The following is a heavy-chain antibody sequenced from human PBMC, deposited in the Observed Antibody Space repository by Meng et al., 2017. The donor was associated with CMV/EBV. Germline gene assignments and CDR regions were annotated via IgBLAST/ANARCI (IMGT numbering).Heavy chain of an antibody. V-gene: IGHV2-5*02. CDR2: IDWDDDK. Sequence: QITLKESGPTLVKPTQTLLMTFTFSGFSRSTSGVGVGWIRQPTGKALEWLALIDWDDDKRYSPSLKSRLTITKDTSKNQVVLTMTNMDPVDTATYYCARGGLRGFDYWGQGTLVTVSS. D-gene: IGHD4-17*01. CDR3: ARGGLRGFDY. J-gene: IGHJ4*02. CDR1: GFSRSTSGVG.